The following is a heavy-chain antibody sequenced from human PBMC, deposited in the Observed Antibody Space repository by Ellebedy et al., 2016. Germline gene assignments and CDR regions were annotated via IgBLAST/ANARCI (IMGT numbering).Heavy chain of an antibody. J-gene: IGHJ4*02. CDR1: GGSVRSGSYY. D-gene: IGHD1-26*01. Sequence: SETLSLXXTVSGGSVRSGSYYWSWIRQPPGKGLEWIGYIYYSGSTKYNPSLMRRVTISVDTSKNQFSLKLTSVTAADTAVYYCARGGSYPTRYFDSWGQGTLVTVSS. V-gene: IGHV4-61*01. CDR3: ARGGSYPTRYFDS. CDR2: IYYSGST.